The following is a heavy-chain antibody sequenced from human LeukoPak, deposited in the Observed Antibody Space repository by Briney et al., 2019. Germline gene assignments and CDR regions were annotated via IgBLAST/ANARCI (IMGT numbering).Heavy chain of an antibody. CDR3: ARSPPTSIHFDY. V-gene: IGHV4-59*01. Sequence: SETLSLTCTVSGGPISSYYWSWIRQPPGKGLEWIGYIYYGGSTNYNPSLKSRVTISVDTSKNQFSLKLSSVTAADTAVYYCARSPPTSIHFDYWGQGTLVTVSS. CDR1: GGPISSYY. CDR2: IYYGGST. J-gene: IGHJ4*02. D-gene: IGHD2-21*01.